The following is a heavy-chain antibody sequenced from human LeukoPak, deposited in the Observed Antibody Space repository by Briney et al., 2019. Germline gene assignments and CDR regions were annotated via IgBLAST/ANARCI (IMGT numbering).Heavy chain of an antibody. Sequence: PSETLSLTCTVSGGSISSYYWSWIRQPPGKGLEWIGYIYYSGSTNYNPSLKSRVTISVDTSKNQFSLKLSSVTAADTAVYYCARVPAAGSGFSIDYWGQGTLVTVSS. CDR3: ARVPAAGSGFSIDY. CDR2: IYYSGST. J-gene: IGHJ4*02. CDR1: GGSISSYY. V-gene: IGHV4-59*01. D-gene: IGHD3-22*01.